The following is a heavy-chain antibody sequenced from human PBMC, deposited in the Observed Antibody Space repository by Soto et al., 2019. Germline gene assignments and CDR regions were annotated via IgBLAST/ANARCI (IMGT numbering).Heavy chain of an antibody. Sequence: QVQLVQSGAEVKKPGASVKVCCKASGYTFTSYGISWVRQAPGQGLEWMGWISANNGNTNYAKKLQGRVTMNTDTSARTAYMLLRSLRYDDTAVYYCARDRRSYALAYWGYRTLVTVS. D-gene: IGHD1-26*01. J-gene: IGHJ4*01. CDR1: GYTFTSYG. CDR3: ARDRRSYALAY. V-gene: IGHV1-18*01. CDR2: ISANNGNT.